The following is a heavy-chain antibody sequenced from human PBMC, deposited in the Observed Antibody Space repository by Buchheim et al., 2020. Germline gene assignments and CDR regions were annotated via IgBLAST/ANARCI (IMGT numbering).Heavy chain of an antibody. CDR2: ISGSGGST. Sequence: EVQLLESGGGLVQPGGSLRLSCAASGFTFSSYAMSWVRQAPGKGLEWVSAISGSGGSTYYADSVKGRFTISRDNSKNTLSLQMNSLRAEDTAVYYCAKDGYYGSGSLYYYYGMDVWGQGTT. V-gene: IGHV3-23*01. CDR3: AKDGYYGSGSLYYYYGMDV. D-gene: IGHD3-10*01. J-gene: IGHJ6*02. CDR1: GFTFSSYA.